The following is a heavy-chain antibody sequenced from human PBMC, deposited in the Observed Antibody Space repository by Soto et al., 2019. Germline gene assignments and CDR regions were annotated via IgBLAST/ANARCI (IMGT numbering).Heavy chain of an antibody. CDR3: ARALPYCSGGSCYWYYFDY. D-gene: IGHD2-15*01. CDR1: GDSVSSNSAA. CDR2: TYYRSKWYN. V-gene: IGHV6-1*01. Sequence: SQPLSLTCAISGDSVSSNSAAWNWIRQSPSRGLEWLGRTYYRSKWYNDYAVSVKSRITINPDTSKNQFSLQLNSVTPEDTAVYYCARALPYCSGGSCYWYYFDYWGQGTLVTVSS. J-gene: IGHJ4*02.